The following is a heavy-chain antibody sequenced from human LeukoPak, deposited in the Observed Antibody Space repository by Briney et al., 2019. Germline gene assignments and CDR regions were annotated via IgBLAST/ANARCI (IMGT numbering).Heavy chain of an antibody. V-gene: IGHV4-34*01. CDR3: ARVRRRESCSSTSCYKRSDAFDI. D-gene: IGHD2-2*02. J-gene: IGHJ3*02. CDR2: INHSGST. Sequence: SETLSLTCAVYGGSFSGYYWSWIRQPPGKGLEWIGEINHSGSTNYNPSLKSRVTISVDTSKNQFSLKLSSVTAADTAVYYCARVRRRESCSSTSCYKRSDAFDIWGQGTMVTVSS. CDR1: GGSFSGYY.